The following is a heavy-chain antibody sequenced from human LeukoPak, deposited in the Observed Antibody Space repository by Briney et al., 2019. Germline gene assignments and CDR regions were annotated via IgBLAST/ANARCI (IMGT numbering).Heavy chain of an antibody. CDR1: GFTFSSYW. D-gene: IGHD3-10*01. CDR3: ARVKTMVRGSSLDY. CDR2: MNQDGSIK. J-gene: IGHJ4*02. Sequence: GGSLRLSCAASGFTFSSYWMTWVRQAPGKGLEWVANMNQDGSIKYYVDSVKGRFTISRDNSKNTLYLQMNSLRAEDTAVYYCARVKTMVRGSSLDYWGQGTLVTVSP. V-gene: IGHV3-7*01.